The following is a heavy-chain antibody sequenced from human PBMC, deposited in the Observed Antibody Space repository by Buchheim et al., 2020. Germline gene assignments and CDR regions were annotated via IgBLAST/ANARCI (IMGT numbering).Heavy chain of an antibody. Sequence: QVQLVESGGGVVQPGRSLRLSCAASGFTFSSYGMHWVRQAPGKGLEWVAVIWYDGSNKYYADSVKGRFTISRDNSKNTLYLQMNSLKAEDTAVYYCAACRLHAEYCQHWGQGTL. CDR3: AACRLHAEYCQH. V-gene: IGHV3-33*01. D-gene: IGHD6-25*01. J-gene: IGHJ1*01. CDR2: IWYDGSNK. CDR1: GFTFSSYG.